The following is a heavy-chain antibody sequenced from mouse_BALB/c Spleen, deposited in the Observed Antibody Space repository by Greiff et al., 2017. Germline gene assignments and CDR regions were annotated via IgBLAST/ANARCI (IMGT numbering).Heavy chain of an antibody. V-gene: IGHV1S29*02. Sequence: VQLQQSGPELVKPGASVKISCKASRYTFTDYNMHLVKQSHGLSLEWIGYIYPYNGGTGYNQKFKSKATLTVDNSSSTAYMELRSLTSEDSAVYYCARDYGNYLAWFAYWGRGTLVTGSA. CDR2: IYPYNGGT. D-gene: IGHD2-1*01. J-gene: IGHJ3*01. CDR3: ARDYGNYLAWFAY. CDR1: RYTFTDYN.